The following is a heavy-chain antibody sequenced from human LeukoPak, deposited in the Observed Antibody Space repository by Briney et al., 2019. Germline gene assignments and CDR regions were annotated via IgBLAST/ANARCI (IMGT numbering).Heavy chain of an antibody. V-gene: IGHV3-30*03. D-gene: IGHD4-17*01. CDR2: ISYDGSNK. Sequence: PGRSLRLSCAASGFTFSSYGMHWVRQAPGKGLEWVAVISYDGSNKYYADSVKGRFTISRDNAKNSLYLQMNSLRDEDTAVYYCASQYGDYENWFDPWGQGTLVTVSS. CDR1: GFTFSSYG. J-gene: IGHJ5*02. CDR3: ASQYGDYENWFDP.